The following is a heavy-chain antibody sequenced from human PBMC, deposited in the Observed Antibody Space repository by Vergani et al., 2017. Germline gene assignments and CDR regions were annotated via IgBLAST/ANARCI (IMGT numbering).Heavy chain of an antibody. D-gene: IGHD3-10*01. CDR2: IYYSGST. J-gene: IGHJ2*01. Sequence: QVQLQESGPGLVKPSETLSLTCTVSGGSISSYYWSWIRQPPGKGLEWIGYIYYSGSTNYNPPLKSRVTISVDTSKNQFSLMLSSVTAADTAVYYCARDSLLWFGELSMPYWYFDLWGRGTLVTVSS. V-gene: IGHV4-59*01. CDR3: ARDSLLWFGELSMPYWYFDL. CDR1: GGSISSYY.